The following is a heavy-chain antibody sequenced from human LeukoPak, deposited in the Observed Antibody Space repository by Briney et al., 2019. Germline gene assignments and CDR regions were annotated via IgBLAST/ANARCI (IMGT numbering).Heavy chain of an antibody. V-gene: IGHV3-7*01. CDR2: IKQDGSEK. D-gene: IGHD5-18*01. CDR3: AKDTGGGYSCYDC. CDR1: GFTFSSYW. Sequence: GGSLRLSCAASGFTFSSYWMTWIRQAPGKGLEWVANIKQDGSEKYYVDSVKGRFTISRDNAKNSLYLQMNSLRAEDTAVYYCAKDTGGGYSCYDCWGQGTLVTVSS. J-gene: IGHJ4*02.